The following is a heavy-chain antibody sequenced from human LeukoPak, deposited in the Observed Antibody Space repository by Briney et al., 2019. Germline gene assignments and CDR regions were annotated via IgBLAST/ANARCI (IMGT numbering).Heavy chain of an antibody. Sequence: GRSLRLSCAASGFTFSSYGMHWVRQAPGKGLEWVAVIWYDGSNKYYADSVKGRFTISRDNSKNTLYLQMNSLRAEDTAVYYCARERAGPYYYGMDVWGQGNTVTVSS. CDR1: GFTFSSYG. CDR3: ARERAGPYYYGMDV. CDR2: IWYDGSNK. J-gene: IGHJ6*02. V-gene: IGHV3-33*01.